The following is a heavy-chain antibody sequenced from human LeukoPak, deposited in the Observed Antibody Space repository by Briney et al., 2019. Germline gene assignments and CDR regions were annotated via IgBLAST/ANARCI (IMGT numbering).Heavy chain of an antibody. D-gene: IGHD5-24*01. J-gene: IGHJ4*02. CDR2: ISGSGGST. Sequence: GGTLRLSCAASGFTFSSYGMSWVRQAPGKGLEWVSAISGSGGSTYYADSVKGRFTISRDNSKNTLYLQMNSLRAEDTAVYYCAKDDAWLQYNDWGQGTLVTVSS. CDR1: GFTFSSYG. CDR3: AKDDAWLQYND. V-gene: IGHV3-23*01.